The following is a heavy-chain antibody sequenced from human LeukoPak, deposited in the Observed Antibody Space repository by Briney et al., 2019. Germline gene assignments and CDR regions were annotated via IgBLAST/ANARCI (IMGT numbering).Heavy chain of an antibody. J-gene: IGHJ5*02. V-gene: IGHV3-23*01. CDR3: AKDLSSSRGADWFDP. D-gene: IGHD6-13*01. CDR2: ITGSGGST. Sequence: GGSLRLSCAASGFPFSRYAVHWVRQAPGKGLEWVSAITGSGGSTYYADSVKGRFTISRDNSKNTLYLQMNSLRAEDTAVYYCAKDLSSSRGADWFDPWGQGTLVTVSS. CDR1: GFPFSRYA.